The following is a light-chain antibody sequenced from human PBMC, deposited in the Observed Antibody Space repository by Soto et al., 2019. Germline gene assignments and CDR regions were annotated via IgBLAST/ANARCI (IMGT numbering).Light chain of an antibody. V-gene: IGKV3-15*01. J-gene: IGKJ4*01. Sequence: EVAMTQSPAERSLSPCDGATLSCRASQGIGDTLAWYQHKPGQTPRLLIYDTSTRATGVPARFSGSRSGTEFTLTINSLQSEDFAVYYCQRYNNWPLTFGGGTKVDIK. CDR2: DTS. CDR1: QGIGDT. CDR3: QRYNNWPLT.